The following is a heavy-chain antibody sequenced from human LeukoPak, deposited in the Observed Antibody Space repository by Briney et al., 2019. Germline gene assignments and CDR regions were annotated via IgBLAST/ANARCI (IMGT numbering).Heavy chain of an antibody. CDR3: ARALWFDP. CDR1: GFTFSSYS. J-gene: IGHJ5*02. CDR2: VSGSGGST. Sequence: GGSLRLPCAASGFTFSSYSMNWVRQAPGKGLEWVSAVSGSGGSTYYADSVKGRFTISRDNSKNTLYLQMNSLRAEDTAVYYCARALWFDPWGQGTLVTVSS. V-gene: IGHV3-23*01.